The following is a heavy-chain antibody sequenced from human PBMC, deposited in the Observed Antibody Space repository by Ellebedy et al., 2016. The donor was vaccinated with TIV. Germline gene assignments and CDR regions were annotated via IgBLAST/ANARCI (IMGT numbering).Heavy chain of an antibody. CDR2: ISGNVRRA. V-gene: IGHV3-23*01. CDR1: GFMFSSYA. D-gene: IGHD3-9*01. CDR3: AKDSPTDINYHDNDILGILV. J-gene: IGHJ4*02. Sequence: PGGSLRLSCEASGFMFSSYAMSWVRQAPGKGLEWVPTISGNVRRADYRGSLKGRFTISRDNSKNTLYLQMNSLRAEDTAVYYCAKDSPTDINYHDNDILGILVWGQGTLVTVSS.